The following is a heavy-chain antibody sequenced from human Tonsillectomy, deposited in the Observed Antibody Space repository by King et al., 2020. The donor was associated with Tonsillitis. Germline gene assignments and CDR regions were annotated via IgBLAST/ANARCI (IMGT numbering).Heavy chain of an antibody. D-gene: IGHD6-13*01. CDR2: IYYSGST. CDR1: GGSISDSY. J-gene: IGHJ5*02. V-gene: IGHV4-59*01. CDR3: ARGISTWYANNWFDP. Sequence: VQLQESGPGLVKPSETLSLTCTVFGGSISDSYWNWIRPPPGKGLAWIGYIYYSGSTNYNPSLKSRVTISVDTSKNHFSLKLSSVTAADTAVYYCARGISTWYANNWFDPWGQGTLVTVSS.